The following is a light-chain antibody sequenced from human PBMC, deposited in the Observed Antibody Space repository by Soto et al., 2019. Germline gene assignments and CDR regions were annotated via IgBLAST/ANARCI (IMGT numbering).Light chain of an antibody. CDR3: HQYGSSPLT. Sequence: EIVLTQSPGTLSLSPGERATLSCRASQSVTSSSLAWYQQKPGQAPRLLVYGTSRRATGIPDRFSGSGSGTDFTLTISRLAPQDFAMYYCHQYGSSPLTFGGGTKVEIK. CDR2: GTS. CDR1: QSVTSSS. V-gene: IGKV3-20*01. J-gene: IGKJ4*01.